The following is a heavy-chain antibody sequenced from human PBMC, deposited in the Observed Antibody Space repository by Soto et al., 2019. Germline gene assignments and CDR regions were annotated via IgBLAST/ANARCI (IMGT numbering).Heavy chain of an antibody. V-gene: IGHV4-30-4*01. CDR3: ARGYGNDYGDHVRDY. Sequence: QVQLQESGPGLVKPSQTLSLTCTVSGGSISSGDYYWSWIRQPPGKGLEWIGYIYYSGSTYYNPSLKSRVTISVDTSKNQFSLKRSSVTAADTAVYYCARGYGNDYGDHVRDYWGQGTLVTVSS. CDR2: IYYSGST. CDR1: GGSISSGDYY. D-gene: IGHD4-17*01. J-gene: IGHJ4*02.